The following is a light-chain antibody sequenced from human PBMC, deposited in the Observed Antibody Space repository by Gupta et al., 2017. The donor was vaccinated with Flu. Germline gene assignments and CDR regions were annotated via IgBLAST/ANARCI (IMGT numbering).Light chain of an antibody. Sequence: VFTQSPGTLSLSPGERATLSCRATQSVSNSLVWYQQKPGQAPRLLVYDASSRATGIPDRFSGSGSGTDFTFTISRLEPEDFAVYYCQQYGSSPTFGQGTKVEIK. CDR1: QSVSNS. J-gene: IGKJ1*01. CDR2: DAS. CDR3: QQYGSSPT. V-gene: IGKV3-20*01.